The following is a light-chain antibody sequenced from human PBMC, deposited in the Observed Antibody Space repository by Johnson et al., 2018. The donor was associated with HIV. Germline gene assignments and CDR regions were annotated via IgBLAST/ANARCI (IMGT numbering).Light chain of an antibody. CDR2: ENN. CDR1: SSNIGNNY. CDR3: GTWDSSLRGV. Sequence: QSMLTQPPSVSAAPGQKVTISCSGSSSNIGNNYVSWYQQLPGTAPKLLIYENNKRPSGIPDRFSGSKSGTSATLGITGLQTGDEADYYCGTWDSSLRGVFGTGTKGTVL. J-gene: IGLJ1*01. V-gene: IGLV1-51*02.